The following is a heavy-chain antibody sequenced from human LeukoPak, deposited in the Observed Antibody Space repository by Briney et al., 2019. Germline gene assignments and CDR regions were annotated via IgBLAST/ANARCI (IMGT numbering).Heavy chain of an antibody. Sequence: PGRSLRLSCAASGFTFDDYAMYWVRQAPGKGLEWVSSISWNSGSIGYADSVKGRFTFSRDNAKNSLYLQMNSLRAEDTALYSCAKNIVLSSSGRGAFDIWGQGTMVTVPS. D-gene: IGHD6-19*01. CDR2: ISWNSGSI. CDR3: AKNIVLSSSGRGAFDI. V-gene: IGHV3-9*01. J-gene: IGHJ3*02. CDR1: GFTFDDYA.